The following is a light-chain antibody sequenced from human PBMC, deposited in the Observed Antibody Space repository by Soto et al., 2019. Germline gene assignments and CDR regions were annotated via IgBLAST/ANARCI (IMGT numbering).Light chain of an antibody. CDR3: TAYTSSSTYV. CDR1: SSDVGGYNY. Sequence: QSVLTQPASVSGSPGQSITISCTGTSSDVGGYNYVFWYQHPPGKAPKLMIYDVTNRPSGVSNRFSGSKSGNTASLTISGLQAEDVADYYCTAYTSSSTYVFGTVTKVTV. CDR2: DVT. V-gene: IGLV2-14*03. J-gene: IGLJ1*01.